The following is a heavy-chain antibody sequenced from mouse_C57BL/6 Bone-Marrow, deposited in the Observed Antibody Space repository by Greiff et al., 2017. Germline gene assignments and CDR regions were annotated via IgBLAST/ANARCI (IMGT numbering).Heavy chain of an antibody. CDR1: GYTFTSYG. D-gene: IGHD2-14*01. J-gene: IGHJ2*01. Sequence: QVQLQQSGAELARPGASVKLSCTASGYTFTSYGISWVKQRTGQGLEWIGEIYPRSGNTYYNEQFKGKATLTADKSSSTANMELRGETAEDAAVKFCSRRGYDGRGAYWGQGTTVTVSA. V-gene: IGHV1-81*01. CDR2: IYPRSGNT. CDR3: SRRGYDGRGAY.